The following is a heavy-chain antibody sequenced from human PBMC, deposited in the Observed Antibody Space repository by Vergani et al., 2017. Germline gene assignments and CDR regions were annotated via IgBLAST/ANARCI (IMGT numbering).Heavy chain of an antibody. CDR1: GFTFSNAW. J-gene: IGHJ4*02. CDR2: IKSKTDGGTT. V-gene: IGHV3-15*01. Sequence: EVQLLESGGGLVQPGGSLRLSCAASGFTFSNAWMSWVRQAPGKGLEWVGRIKSKTDGGTTDYAAPVKGRFTISRDDSKNTAYLQMNSLKTEDTAVYYCARLSFGSDYVDYWGQGTLVTVSS. D-gene: IGHD3-10*01. CDR3: ARLSFGSDYVDY.